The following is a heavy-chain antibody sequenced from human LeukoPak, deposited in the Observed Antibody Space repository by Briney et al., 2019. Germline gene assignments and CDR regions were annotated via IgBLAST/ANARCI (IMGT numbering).Heavy chain of an antibody. CDR3: ARLRIAVAGTPNWFDP. Sequence: SETLSLTCTVSGGSISSYYWGWIRQPPGKGLERIGSIYYSGSTYYNPSLKSRVTISVDPSKNQFSLKLSSVTAADTAVYYCARLRIAVAGTPNWFDPWGQGTLVTVSS. D-gene: IGHD6-19*01. J-gene: IGHJ5*02. CDR1: GGSISSYY. CDR2: IYYSGST. V-gene: IGHV4-39*01.